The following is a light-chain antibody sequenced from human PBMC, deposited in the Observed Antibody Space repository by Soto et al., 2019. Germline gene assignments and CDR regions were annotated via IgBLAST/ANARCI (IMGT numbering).Light chain of an antibody. CDR1: QGIRNN. J-gene: IGKJ1*01. CDR2: GAS. CDR3: LQHDSYPRT. V-gene: IGKV1-17*01. Sequence: DIQMTQSPSSLFASVGDRVTITCRASQGIRNNLGSYQQRPGEAPKRLIYGASSLQRGVPSRFSDSGSGTEFTLTISGLRPEDSPTYYCLQHDSYPRTFGQWTKLESK.